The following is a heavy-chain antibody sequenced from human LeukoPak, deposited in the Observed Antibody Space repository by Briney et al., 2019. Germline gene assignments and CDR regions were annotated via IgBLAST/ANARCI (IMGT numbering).Heavy chain of an antibody. V-gene: IGHV3-11*04. CDR1: GFTFSDYY. CDR2: ISSSGSTI. D-gene: IGHD3-9*01. CDR3: ARDRALTHTDY. J-gene: IGHJ4*02. Sequence: GGSPRLSCAASGFTFSDYYMSWIRQAPGRGLEWVSYISSSGSTIYYADSVKGRFTISRDNAKNSLYLQMNSLRAEDTAVYYCARDRALTHTDYWGQGTLVTVSS.